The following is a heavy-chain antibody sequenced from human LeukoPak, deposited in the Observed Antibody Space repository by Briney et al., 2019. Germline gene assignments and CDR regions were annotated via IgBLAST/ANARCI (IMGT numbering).Heavy chain of an antibody. CDR1: GYTFTDYY. CDR3: AKVAFDSSGYQYYSDS. CDR2: FNPTGGGS. D-gene: IGHD3-22*01. J-gene: IGHJ4*02. Sequence: ASVKVSCKASGYTFTDYYMHWVRQVPGQGLEWVGWFNPTGGGSHLAQKFQGRVALTVDASINTAYLDVIRLRSDDTAFYFCAKVAFDSSGYQYYSDSWGQGSLVTVSS. V-gene: IGHV1-2*02.